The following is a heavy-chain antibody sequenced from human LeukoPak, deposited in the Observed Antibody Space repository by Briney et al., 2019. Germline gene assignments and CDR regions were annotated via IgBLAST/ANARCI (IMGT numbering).Heavy chain of an antibody. D-gene: IGHD3-22*01. V-gene: IGHV1-2*06. CDR3: ARDPPYYDSSGYPSAYYYMDV. J-gene: IGHJ6*03. CDR1: GYTFTGYY. Sequence: GASVKVSCKASGYTFTGYYMHWVRQAPGQGLEWMGRINPNSGGTNYAQKFQGRVTMTRDTSISTAYMELSRLRSDDTAVYYCARDPPYYDSSGYPSAYYYMDVWGKGTTVTVSS. CDR2: INPNSGGT.